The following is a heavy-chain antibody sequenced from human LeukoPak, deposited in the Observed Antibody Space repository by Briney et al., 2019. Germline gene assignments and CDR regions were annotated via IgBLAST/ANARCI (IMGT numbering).Heavy chain of an antibody. D-gene: IGHD4-17*01. V-gene: IGHV4-59*01. CDR1: GGSISSYY. Sequence: SETLSLTCTVSGGSISSYYWSWIRQPPGKGLEWIGYIYYSGSTNYNPSLKSRVTISVDTSKNQFSLKLSSVTAADTAVYYCARAATVTTGFDYWGQGTPVTVSS. CDR3: ARAATVTTGFDY. CDR2: IYYSGST. J-gene: IGHJ4*02.